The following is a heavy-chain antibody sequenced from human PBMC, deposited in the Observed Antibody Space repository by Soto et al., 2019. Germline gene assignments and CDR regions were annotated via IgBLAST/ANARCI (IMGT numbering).Heavy chain of an antibody. CDR2: VNPIVDIA. J-gene: IGHJ6*02. CDR1: GYDFSTYS. Sequence: QVQLVQSGAEVKKPGSSVKVSCKASGYDFSTYSITWVRQAPGQGLEWMGRVNPIVDIANYAQKFQGGVTITADKSATTAHMELTSLSSADTAVYYCARDRRVNYFYYGMDVWGQGTTVTVS. V-gene: IGHV1-69*08. D-gene: IGHD6-13*01. CDR3: ARDRRVNYFYYGMDV.